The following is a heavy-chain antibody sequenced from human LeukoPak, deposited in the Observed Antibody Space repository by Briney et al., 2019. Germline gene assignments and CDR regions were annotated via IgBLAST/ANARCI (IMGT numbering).Heavy chain of an antibody. V-gene: IGHV3-11*01. Sequence: PGGSLRLSCAASGFTFSDYYMSWIRQAPGKGLEWVSYISSSGSTIYYADSVKGRFTISRDNAKNSLYLQMNSLRAEDTAVYYCARRSARAHYYYMDVWGKGTTVTVSS. J-gene: IGHJ6*03. CDR3: ARRSARAHYYYMDV. CDR1: GFTFSDYY. CDR2: ISSSGSTI.